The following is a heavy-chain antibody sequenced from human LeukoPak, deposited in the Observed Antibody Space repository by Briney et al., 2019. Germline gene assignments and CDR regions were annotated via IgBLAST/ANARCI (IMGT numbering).Heavy chain of an antibody. CDR3: ASPYYYENSGYYYY. J-gene: IGHJ4*02. D-gene: IGHD3-22*01. CDR1: GFTFSSYS. CDR2: ITRSSSYI. Sequence: GGSLRLSCAASGFTFSSYSMNWVRQAPGKGLEWVSSITRSSSYINCADSVKGRFTISRDNAKNSLYLQMNSLRAEDTAVYYCASPYYYENSGYYYYWGQGTLVTVSS. V-gene: IGHV3-21*01.